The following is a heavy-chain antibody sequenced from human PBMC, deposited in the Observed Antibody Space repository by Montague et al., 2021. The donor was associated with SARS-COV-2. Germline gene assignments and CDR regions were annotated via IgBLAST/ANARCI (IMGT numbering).Heavy chain of an antibody. V-gene: IGHV4-59*01. CDR1: GGSISSYY. CDR3: ARSGGVYYYVWGRCLRRSTTYGFDV. CDR2: IYYSGST. J-gene: IGHJ6*02. Sequence: SETLSLTCTVSGGSISSYYWSWIWQPPGKGLEWIGYIYYSGSTSYNSSLKSRVTISVDTSKNQFSLTLSSVTAADTAEYYCARSGGVYYYVWGRCLRRSTTYGFDVWGQGTTVTVSS. D-gene: IGHD3-16*01.